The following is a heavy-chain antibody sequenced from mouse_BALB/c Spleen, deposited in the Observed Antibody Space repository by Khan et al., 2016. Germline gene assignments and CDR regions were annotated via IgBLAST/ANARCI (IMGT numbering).Heavy chain of an antibody. CDR2: INTNTGEP. V-gene: IGHV9-3*02. Sequence: QIQLVQSGPDLKKPGETVKISCKASGYTFTNYGMNWVKQAPGNGLKWMGWINTNTGEPTYAEEFKGRFAFSLETSATTAYLQINNLKNEDTATYFCAEDYYGSNWFAYWGQGTLVTVSA. J-gene: IGHJ3*01. D-gene: IGHD1-1*01. CDR1: GYTFTNYG. CDR3: AEDYYGSNWFAY.